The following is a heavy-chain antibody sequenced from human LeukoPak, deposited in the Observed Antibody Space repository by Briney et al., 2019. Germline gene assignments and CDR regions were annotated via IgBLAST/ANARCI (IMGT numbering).Heavy chain of an antibody. D-gene: IGHD3-22*01. CDR3: ARTALRGNYDSSGYYHGIIDY. Sequence: ASVKVSCKASGGTFSSYAISWVRQAPGQGLEWMGGIIPIFGTANYAQKFQGRVTITTDESTSTAYMELSSLRSEDTAVYYCARTALRGNYDSSGYYHGIIDYWGQGTLVTVSS. J-gene: IGHJ4*02. CDR1: GGTFSSYA. CDR2: IIPIFGTA. V-gene: IGHV1-69*05.